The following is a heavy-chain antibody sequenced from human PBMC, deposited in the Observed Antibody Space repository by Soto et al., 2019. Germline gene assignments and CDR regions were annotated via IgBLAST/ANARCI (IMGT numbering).Heavy chain of an antibody. V-gene: IGHV3-48*02. CDR2: ISSSSSTI. CDR1: GFTFSSYS. CDR3: ARPEYSSSSYGMDV. D-gene: IGHD6-6*01. Sequence: EVQLVESGGGLVQPGGSLRLSCAASGFTFSSYSMNWVRQAPGKGLEWVSYISSSSSTIYYADSVKGRFTISRYNAKNSLYLQMNSLRDEDTAVYYWARPEYSSSSYGMDVWCQGTTVTVSS. J-gene: IGHJ6*02.